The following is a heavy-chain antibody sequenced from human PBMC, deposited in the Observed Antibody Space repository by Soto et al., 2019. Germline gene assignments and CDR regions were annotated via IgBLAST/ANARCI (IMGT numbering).Heavy chain of an antibody. D-gene: IGHD3-22*01. V-gene: IGHV4-31*03. J-gene: IGHJ6*02. CDR3: ARVRSYDSSGYGLDP. CDR2: IYYSGST. CDR1: GGNISSGGYY. Sequence: SETMSVTCTVSGGNISSGGYYWIRIHQHPGKGLEWIGYIYYSGSTYYNPSLKSRVTISVDTSKNQFSLKLSSVTAADTAVYYCARVRSYDSSGYGLDPWGQGTTVTVSS.